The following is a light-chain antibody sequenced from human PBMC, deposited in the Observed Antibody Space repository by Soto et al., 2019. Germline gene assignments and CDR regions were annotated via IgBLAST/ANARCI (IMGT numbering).Light chain of an antibody. Sequence: EIVMTQSPATLSVSPGQRATLSCRASQSVSSNLAWYQQTPGQAPRLLMYGVPTRATGIPARFSVSGSGTEFTLTISTLQSEDLVVYYCQQYNSWPLTFGGGTKVEIK. CDR3: QQYNSWPLT. CDR1: QSVSSN. J-gene: IGKJ4*01. V-gene: IGKV3-15*01. CDR2: GVP.